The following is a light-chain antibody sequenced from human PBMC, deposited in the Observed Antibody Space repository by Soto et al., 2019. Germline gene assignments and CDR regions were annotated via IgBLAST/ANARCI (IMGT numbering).Light chain of an antibody. CDR1: QSVSDNY. CDR3: QQYGGSSYN. J-gene: IGKJ2*01. CDR2: GAS. V-gene: IGKV3-20*01. Sequence: EIVLTQSPGTLSLSPGERVTISCRASQSVSDNYLAWYQHKPGQAPRLLIYGASSRATGIPDRFSGSGSGTDFTLTISGLEPEDFAVYYCQQYGGSSYNFGQGTKLEIK.